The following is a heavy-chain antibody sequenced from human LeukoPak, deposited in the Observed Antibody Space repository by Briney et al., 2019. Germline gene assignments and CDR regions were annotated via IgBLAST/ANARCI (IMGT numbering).Heavy chain of an antibody. D-gene: IGHD3-10*01. V-gene: IGHV4-34*01. CDR2: INHSGST. CDR3: ARTGRSQLLWFGELSGYYYYYMDV. CDR1: GGSFSGYY. J-gene: IGHJ6*03. Sequence: SETLSLTCAVYGGSFSGYYWSWIRQPPGKGLEWIGEINHSGSTNYNPSLKSRVTISVDTSKNQFSLKLSSVTAADTAVYYCARTGRSQLLWFGELSGYYYYYMDVWGKGTTVTVSS.